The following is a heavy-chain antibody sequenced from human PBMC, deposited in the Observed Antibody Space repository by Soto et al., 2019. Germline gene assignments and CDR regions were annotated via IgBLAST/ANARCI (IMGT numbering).Heavy chain of an antibody. V-gene: IGHV1-18*01. J-gene: IGHJ1*01. CDR1: GYTFSTSG. CDR3: ARDTEVNRYND. D-gene: IGHD1-20*01. CDR2: IRPDNGNT. Sequence: AAVKVSCKASGYTFSTSGISWVRQAPGQGLEWVGWIRPDNGNTKSAQRLQGRVTLTTDTSASTAYMELRSLTSDDTAMYYCARDTEVNRYNDSGQGTLVTVSS.